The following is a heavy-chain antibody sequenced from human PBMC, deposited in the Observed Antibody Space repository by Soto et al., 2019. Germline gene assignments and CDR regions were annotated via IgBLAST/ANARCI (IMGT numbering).Heavy chain of an antibody. CDR3: ARWVSGSPDN. CDR1: GLPFMATN. D-gene: IGHD1-26*01. V-gene: IGHV3-72*01. J-gene: IGHJ4*02. CDR2: TKNKANRYTT. Sequence: EVQLVESGGGLVQPEGPWGPPFEPQGLPFMATNMAWSAQAPGKGLEWVGRTKNKANRYTTEYAASVNGRFTISRDDSKNSLYLQMNSLKTEDTAVYYCARWVSGSPDNWGQGTLVTVSS.